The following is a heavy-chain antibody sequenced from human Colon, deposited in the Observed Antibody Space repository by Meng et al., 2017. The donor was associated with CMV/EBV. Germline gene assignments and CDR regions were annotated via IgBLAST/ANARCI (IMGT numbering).Heavy chain of an antibody. J-gene: IGHJ5*02. Sequence: GGSLRLSCAASGFTFGDYGLNWVRHVPGKGLEWVAVVNWNGGSTHYADSVKGRFTVARDNAKNSLYLQLNSLRGEDTAWYYCVRAGWDSGNFYEWFDPWGQGTLVTVSS. CDR1: GFTFGDYG. D-gene: IGHD1-26*01. V-gene: IGHV3-20*04. CDR2: VNWNGGST. CDR3: VRAGWDSGNFYEWFDP.